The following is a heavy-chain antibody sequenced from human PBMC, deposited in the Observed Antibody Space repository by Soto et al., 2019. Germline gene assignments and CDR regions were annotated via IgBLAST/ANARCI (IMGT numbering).Heavy chain of an antibody. CDR1: GFTFSSYS. D-gene: IGHD5-18*01. Sequence: EVQLVESGGGLVQPGGSLRLYCAASGFTFSSYSMNWVRQAPGQGLEWVSYISSSSSTIYYADSVKGRFTISRDNAKNSLYLQMNSLRDEDTAVYYCVRERGYSYGFYYFDYWGQGTLVTVSS. J-gene: IGHJ4*02. CDR3: VRERGYSYGFYYFDY. V-gene: IGHV3-48*02. CDR2: ISSSSSTI.